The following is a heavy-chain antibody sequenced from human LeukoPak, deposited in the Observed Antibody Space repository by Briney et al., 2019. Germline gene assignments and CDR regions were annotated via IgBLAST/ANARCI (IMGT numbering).Heavy chain of an antibody. V-gene: IGHV3-30*18. J-gene: IGHJ6*02. CDR1: GFTFSSYG. CDR2: ISYDGSNK. D-gene: IGHD2-2*01. CDR3: AKDQKSISFRGLYYYGMDV. Sequence: TGGSLRLSCAASGFTFSSYGMHWVRQAPGKGLEWVAVISYDGSNKYYADSVKGRFTISRDNSKNTLYLQMNSLRAEDTAVYYCAKDQKSISFRGLYYYGMDVWGQGTTVTVSS.